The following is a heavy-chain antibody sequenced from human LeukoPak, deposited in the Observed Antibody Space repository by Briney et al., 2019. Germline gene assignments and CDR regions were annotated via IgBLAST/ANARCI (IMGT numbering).Heavy chain of an antibody. Sequence: SETLSLTCTVCGGSISSYYWSWIRQPPGKGLEWIGYIYYSGSTNYNPSLKSRVTISVDTSKNQFSLKLSSVTAADTAVYYCARDHAPGIAVAGTNYFDYWGQGTLVTVSS. V-gene: IGHV4-59*01. D-gene: IGHD6-19*01. CDR3: ARDHAPGIAVAGTNYFDY. CDR2: IYYSGST. J-gene: IGHJ4*02. CDR1: GGSISSYY.